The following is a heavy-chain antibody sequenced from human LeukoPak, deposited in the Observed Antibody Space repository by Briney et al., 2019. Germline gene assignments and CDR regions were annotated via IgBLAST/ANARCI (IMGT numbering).Heavy chain of an antibody. CDR1: GFTFTIYA. V-gene: IGHV3-23*01. CDR2: ISDGGGNT. D-gene: IGHD6-13*01. Sequence: PGGSLRLSCAASGFTFTIYAMSWVRQAPGKGLEWVSGISDGGGNTYSADSVKGRFTISRDNSKNTLYLQMNSLRAEDTAVYYCAKDRDSGSWLKVFDYWGQGTLVTVSS. J-gene: IGHJ4*02. CDR3: AKDRDSGSWLKVFDY.